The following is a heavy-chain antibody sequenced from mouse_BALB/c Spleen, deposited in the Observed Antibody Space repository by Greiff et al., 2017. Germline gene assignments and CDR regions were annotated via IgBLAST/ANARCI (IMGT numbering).Heavy chain of an antibody. CDR3: ARGGSSFYAMDY. Sequence: VQLQQSGAELVRPGALVKLSCKASDFNIKDYYMHWVKQRPEQGLEWIGWIDPENGNTIYDPKFQGKVSITADTSSNTAYLQLSSLTSEDTAVYYCARGGSSFYAMDYWGQGTSVTVSS. CDR2: IDPENGNT. V-gene: IGHV14-1*02. CDR1: DFNIKDYY. J-gene: IGHJ4*01. D-gene: IGHD1-1*01.